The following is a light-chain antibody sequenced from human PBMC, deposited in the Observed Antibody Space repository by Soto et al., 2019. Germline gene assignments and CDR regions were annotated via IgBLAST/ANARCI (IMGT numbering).Light chain of an antibody. CDR2: DVS. J-gene: IGLJ2*01. CDR3: SSYTSSSTLV. CDR1: SSDVGGYNY. Sequence: QSALTQPASVSGSPGQSITISCTGTSSDVGGYNYVSWYHQPPGKAPKLMIYDVSNRPSGVSIRFSGSKSGNTASLTISGLQAEDEADYYCSSYTSSSTLVFGGGTQLTVL. V-gene: IGLV2-14*01.